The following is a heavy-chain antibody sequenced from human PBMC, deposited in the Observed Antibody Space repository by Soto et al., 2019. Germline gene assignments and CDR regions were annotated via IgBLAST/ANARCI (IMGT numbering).Heavy chain of an antibody. Sequence: QVQLQESGPGLVNPSQTLSLTCTVSGGSISSGSDYWSWIRQHPGKGLEWIGYIYYSGSTYYNPSLKSRVSISIDTSKNQFSLKLSSVTAADTAVYYCARASYNDNSGHHYWGQGTLVTVSS. CDR3: ARASYNDNSGHHY. CDR2: IYYSGST. V-gene: IGHV4-31*03. CDR1: GGSISSGSDY. D-gene: IGHD3-22*01. J-gene: IGHJ4*02.